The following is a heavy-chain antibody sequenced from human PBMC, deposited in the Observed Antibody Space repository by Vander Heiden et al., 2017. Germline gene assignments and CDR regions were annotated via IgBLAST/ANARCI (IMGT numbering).Heavy chain of an antibody. CDR2: ISYEGSNK. V-gene: IGHV3-30*18. Sequence: QVQLVESGGGVGQPGRSLRLSCAASGFTFSSYCMHWVRQAPGKGLEWVAVISYEGSNKDYADSVKGRFTISRDNSKNTLYLQMNSLRAEDTAVYYCAKERYDSSGYFDYWGQGTLVTVSS. CDR1: GFTFSSYC. J-gene: IGHJ4*02. D-gene: IGHD3-22*01. CDR3: AKERYDSSGYFDY.